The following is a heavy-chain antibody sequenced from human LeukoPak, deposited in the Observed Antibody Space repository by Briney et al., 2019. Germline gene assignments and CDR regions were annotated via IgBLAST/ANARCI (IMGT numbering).Heavy chain of an antibody. V-gene: IGHV3-64*01. J-gene: IGHJ4*02. Sequence: GGSLRLSCAASAFSLNAYNMNWVRQAPGKGLEYVSGISSDGDSTYYATSVKGRFIISRDNSKNMLYLQMGSLRAEDMAVYYCARADCSSSSCYTVAYWGQGTLVTVSS. CDR1: AFSLNAYN. CDR2: ISSDGDST. D-gene: IGHD2-2*02. CDR3: ARADCSSSSCYTVAY.